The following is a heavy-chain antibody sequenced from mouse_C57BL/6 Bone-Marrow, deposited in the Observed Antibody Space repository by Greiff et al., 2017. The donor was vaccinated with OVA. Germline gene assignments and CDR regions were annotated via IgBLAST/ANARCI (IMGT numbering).Heavy chain of an antibody. CDR1: GYTFTSYW. Sequence: VQLQQPGAELVKPGASVTLSCKASGYTFTSYWMHWVKQRPGQGLEWIGMIHPNSGSTNYNEKFKSKATLTVDNSSSKAYMKLSSLTSDDTSVYYCARCSYLFYWYFDVWGTGTTVTVSS. D-gene: IGHD2-10*01. J-gene: IGHJ1*03. CDR2: IHPNSGST. V-gene: IGHV1-64*01. CDR3: ARCSYLFYWYFDV.